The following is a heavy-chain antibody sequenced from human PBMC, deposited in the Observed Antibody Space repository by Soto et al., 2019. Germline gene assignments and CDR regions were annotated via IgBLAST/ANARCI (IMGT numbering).Heavy chain of an antibody. D-gene: IGHD2-2*01. J-gene: IGHJ6*02. CDR1: GCSLHSYY. V-gene: IGHV4-59*12. Sequence: SETLSLTCSVSGCSLHSYYWSWIRQPPGKGLEWVGYIYYAGSTTYNPSLKRRVTISLATSKTQFSLKLSSATAADTAVYYWARACPVVTDVWGQGTTVTVSS. CDR3: ARACPVVTDV. CDR2: IYYAGST.